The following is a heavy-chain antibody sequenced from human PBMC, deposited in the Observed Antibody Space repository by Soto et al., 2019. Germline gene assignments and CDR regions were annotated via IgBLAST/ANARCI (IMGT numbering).Heavy chain of an antibody. CDR1: GVTFSSYS. D-gene: IGHD6-19*01. V-gene: IGHV3-48*01. CDR2: ISSSSSCI. CDR3: ARELGFDAVARMDV. Sequence: EVQLVESGGGLVQPGGSLRLSCTASGVTFSSYSMVWVRQAPGKGLEWVSYISSSSSCIYYADSVKGRFSTSRDNAKNSTSLQMNSLRVEDTGVYYCARELGFDAVARMDVWGQGTTVTVSS. J-gene: IGHJ6*02.